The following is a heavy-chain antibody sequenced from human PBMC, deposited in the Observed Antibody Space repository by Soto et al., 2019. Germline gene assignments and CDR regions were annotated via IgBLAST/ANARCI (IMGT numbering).Heavy chain of an antibody. CDR3: ARDLSIGYCSSTSCYVHNWFDP. D-gene: IGHD2-2*01. CDR1: GFTFSSYS. Sequence: GGSLRLSCAASGFTFSSYSMNWVRQAPGTGLEWVSYISSSSSTIYYADSVKGRFTISRDNAKKSLYLQMNSLRAEDTALYYCARDLSIGYCSSTSCYVHNWFDPWGQGTLVTVSS. V-gene: IGHV3-48*01. CDR2: ISSSSSTI. J-gene: IGHJ5*02.